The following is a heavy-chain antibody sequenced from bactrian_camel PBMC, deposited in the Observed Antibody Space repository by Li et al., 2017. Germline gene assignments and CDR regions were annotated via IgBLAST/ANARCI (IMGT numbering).Heavy chain of an antibody. V-gene: IGHV3-3*01. D-gene: IGHD2*01. Sequence: VQLVESGGGSVQAGGSLTLSCAASGHTWNICSMGWFRQAPGKEREQVAVFRYTFGRTTYYADSVKGRFTISQDDAQRTLSLQMNSLKPEDTAMYYCAAQTDVCPYSDRDVPEFDWPDWGQGTQVTVS. CDR2: FRYTFGRTT. J-gene: IGHJ4*01. CDR1: GHTWNICS. CDR3: AAQTDVCPYSDRDVPEFDWPD.